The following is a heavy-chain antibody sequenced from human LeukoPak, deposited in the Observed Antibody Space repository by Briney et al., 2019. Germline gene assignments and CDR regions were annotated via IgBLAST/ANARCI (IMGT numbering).Heavy chain of an antibody. CDR3: ARAFRDSYGYEVQLDY. V-gene: IGHV3-11*06. Sequence: LSLTCTVSGGSISSYYWSWIRQAPGKGLEWVSYISSSSSYTNYADSVKGRFTISRDNAKNSLYLQMNSLRAEDTAVYYCARAFRDSYGYEVQLDYWGQGTLVTVSS. D-gene: IGHD5-18*01. CDR1: GGSISSYY. CDR2: ISSSSSYT. J-gene: IGHJ4*02.